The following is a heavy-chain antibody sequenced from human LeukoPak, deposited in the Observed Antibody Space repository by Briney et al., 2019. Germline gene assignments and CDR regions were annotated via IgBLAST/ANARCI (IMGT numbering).Heavy chain of an antibody. CDR1: GFTFSSYW. V-gene: IGHV3-7*01. Sequence: GGSLRLSCAASGFTFSSYWMTWVRQAPGKGLEWVANIKPDGSEKFYADSVEGRFTISRDNAKNSVYLQMDSLRAEDAAVYYCARNRGPSYWGQGTLVTVSS. CDR2: IKPDGSEK. CDR3: ARNRGPSY. J-gene: IGHJ4*02.